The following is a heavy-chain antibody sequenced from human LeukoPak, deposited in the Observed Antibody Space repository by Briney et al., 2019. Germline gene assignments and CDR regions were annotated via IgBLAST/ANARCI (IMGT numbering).Heavy chain of an antibody. J-gene: IGHJ1*01. V-gene: IGHV4-39*07. CDR3: ASLEALLWFGELLGYFQH. CDR1: GDSLSSSSYY. CDR2: IYYTGNT. D-gene: IGHD3-10*01. Sequence: SETLSLTCTVSGDSLSSSSYYWVWIRQPPGKGLEWIGSIYYTGNTYYNPSLKSRVTISVDKSKNQFSLKLSSVTAADTAVYYCASLEALLWFGELLGYFQHWGQGTLVTVSS.